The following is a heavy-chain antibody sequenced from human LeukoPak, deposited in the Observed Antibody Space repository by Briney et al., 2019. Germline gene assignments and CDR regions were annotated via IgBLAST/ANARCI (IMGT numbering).Heavy chain of an antibody. CDR1: GYTFTSYA. CDR2: INTNTGNP. V-gene: IGHV7-4-1*02. J-gene: IGHJ5*02. Sequence: ASVKVSCKASGYTFTSYAMNWVRQAPGQGLEWMGWINTNTGNPTYAQGFTGRFVFSLDTSVSTAYLQISSLKAEDTAVYYCARDWTDDNSGYYYWFDPWGQGTLVTVSS. CDR3: ARDWTDDNSGYYYWFDP. D-gene: IGHD3-22*01.